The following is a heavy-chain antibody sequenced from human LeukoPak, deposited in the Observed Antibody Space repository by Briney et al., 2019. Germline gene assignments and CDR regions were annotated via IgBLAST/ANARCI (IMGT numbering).Heavy chain of an antibody. Sequence: GGSLRLSCAASGFTFSTYWMSWVRPAPGKGLKWVANIKEDGSAKYSVDSVKGRFTISRDNAKNTLYLQMNSLRAEDTAVYYCARDSPGYGAYDLGWGQGTLVTVSS. J-gene: IGHJ4*02. CDR2: IKEDGSAK. D-gene: IGHD5-12*01. CDR1: GFTFSTYW. V-gene: IGHV3-7*04. CDR3: ARDSPGYGAYDLG.